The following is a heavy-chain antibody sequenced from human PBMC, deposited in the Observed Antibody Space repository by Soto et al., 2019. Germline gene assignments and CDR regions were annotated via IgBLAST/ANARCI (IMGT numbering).Heavy chain of an antibody. CDR3: ARDYSGMDV. V-gene: IGHV3-30-3*01. CDR2: ISYDGSNK. D-gene: IGHD2-15*01. J-gene: IGHJ6*02. Sequence: GGSLRLSCAASGFTFSSYAMHWVRQAPGKGLEWVAVISYDGSNKYYADSVKGRFTISRDNSKNTLYLQMNSLRAEDTAVYYCARDYSGMDVWGQGTTVTVSS. CDR1: GFTFSSYA.